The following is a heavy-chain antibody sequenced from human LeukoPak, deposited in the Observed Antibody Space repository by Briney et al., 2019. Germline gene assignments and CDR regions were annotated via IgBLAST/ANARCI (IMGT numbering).Heavy chain of an antibody. CDR1: GGTFKNYA. V-gene: IGHV1-69*13. Sequence: ASVKVSCKVSGGTFKNYAINWVRQAPGQGLEWVGGIIVMFETPTYAQKFRGRVTFTVDESTNSAHMELNSLTSEDTAIYYCTRLTYTNGWYFDYWGLGTPVTVSS. J-gene: IGHJ4*02. CDR3: TRLTYTNGWYFDY. D-gene: IGHD2-8*01. CDR2: IIVMFETP.